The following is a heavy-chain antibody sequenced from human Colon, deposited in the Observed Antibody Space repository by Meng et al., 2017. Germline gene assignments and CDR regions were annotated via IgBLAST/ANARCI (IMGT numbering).Heavy chain of an antibody. J-gene: IGHJ4*02. CDR2: SINKAHSYIT. D-gene: IGHD1-7*01. CDR1: GFTFSDHF. Sequence: GESLKISCAASGFTFSDHFMDWVRQAPGKGLEWVGRSINKAHSYITEYAASAKGRFTISRDDSNNSLYLQISSLNTEDTAVYYCARDFSQNYTWDYWGQGTLVTVSS. CDR3: ARDFSQNYTWDY. V-gene: IGHV3-72*01.